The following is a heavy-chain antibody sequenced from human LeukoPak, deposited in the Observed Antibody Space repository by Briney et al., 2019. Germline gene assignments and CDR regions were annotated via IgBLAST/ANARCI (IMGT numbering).Heavy chain of an antibody. J-gene: IGHJ4*02. D-gene: IGHD3-22*01. CDR1: GGSISSYY. V-gene: IGHV4-59*08. CDR3: ASHPYYYDSSGYYPYFDY. Sequence: SETLSLTCTVSGGSISSYYWSWIRQPPGKGLEGLGYIYYSGSTNYNPSLKSRVTISVDTSKNQFSLKLSSVTAADTAVYYCASHPYYYDSSGYYPYFDYWGQGTLVTVSS. CDR2: IYYSGST.